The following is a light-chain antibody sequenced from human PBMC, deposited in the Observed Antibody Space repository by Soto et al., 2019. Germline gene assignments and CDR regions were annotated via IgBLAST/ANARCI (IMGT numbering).Light chain of an antibody. J-gene: IGLJ1*01. CDR3: VSFTTKKSYV. CDR2: DIA. V-gene: IGLV2-14*03. Sequence: HSALTQPASVSGSPGQSITISCTGTSSDIGAYIFVSWYQRHPGKAPKLIIYDIANRPSGVSYRFSGSKSANTASLTISGLQADDEADYYCVSFTTKKSYVFGTGTKVTVL. CDR1: SSDIGAYIF.